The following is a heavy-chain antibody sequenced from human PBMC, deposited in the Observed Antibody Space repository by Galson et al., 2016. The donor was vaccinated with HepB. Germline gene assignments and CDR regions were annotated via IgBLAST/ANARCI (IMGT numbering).Heavy chain of an antibody. V-gene: IGHV3-30-3*01. CDR1: GFTFSTYA. Sequence: SLRLSCAASGFTFSTYAMHWVRQAPGKGLEWMAVISYDGSNKYYADSVKGRITISRDNSKNTLYLQMNSLRAEDTAVYYCARNRNHQGVYYYYYGMDVWGQGTTVTVSS. CDR2: ISYDGSNK. J-gene: IGHJ6*02. CDR3: ARNRNHQGVYYYYYGMDV. D-gene: IGHD1-14*01.